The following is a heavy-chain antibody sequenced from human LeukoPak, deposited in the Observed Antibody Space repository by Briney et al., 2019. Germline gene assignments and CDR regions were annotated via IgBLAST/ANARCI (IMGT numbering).Heavy chain of an antibody. CDR2: IYHSGST. J-gene: IGHJ5*02. Sequence: SQTLSLTCAVSGGSISSGGYSWSWIRQPPGKGLEWIGYIYHSGSTYYNPSLKSRVTISVDRSKNQFSLKLSSVTAADTAVYHCARAGSMIVEWGKWFDPWGQGTLVTVSS. D-gene: IGHD3-22*01. CDR3: ARAGSMIVEWGKWFDP. V-gene: IGHV4-30-2*01. CDR1: GGSISSGGYS.